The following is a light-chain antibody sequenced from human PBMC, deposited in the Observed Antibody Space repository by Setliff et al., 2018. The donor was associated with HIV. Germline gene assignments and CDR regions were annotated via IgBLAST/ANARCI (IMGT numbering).Light chain of an antibody. V-gene: IGLV2-18*02. Sequence: SALAQPPSVSGSPGQSVTISCTGTSSDVGNYNRVSWYQQPPGAAPKLIIYEVSNRPSGVPDRFSGSKSGNTASLTISGLQAEDEALYFCSSYTSIITFVFGTGTKVTVL. CDR3: SSYTSIITFV. CDR1: SSDVGNYNR. CDR2: EVS. J-gene: IGLJ1*01.